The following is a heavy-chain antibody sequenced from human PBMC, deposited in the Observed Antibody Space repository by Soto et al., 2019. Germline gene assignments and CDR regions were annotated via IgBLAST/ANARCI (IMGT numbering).Heavy chain of an antibody. CDR3: AKDRMTMIVVSFHPDDAFDI. J-gene: IGHJ3*02. CDR1: GFTFSSYA. Sequence: GGSLRLSCAASGFTFSSYAMSWVRQAPGKGLEWVSAISGSGGSTYYADSVKGRFTISRDNSKNTLYLQMNSLRAEDTAVYYCAKDRMTMIVVSFHPDDAFDIWGQGTMVTVSS. D-gene: IGHD3-22*01. CDR2: ISGSGGST. V-gene: IGHV3-23*01.